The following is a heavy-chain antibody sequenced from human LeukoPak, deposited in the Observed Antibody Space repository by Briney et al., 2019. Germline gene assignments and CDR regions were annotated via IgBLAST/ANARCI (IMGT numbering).Heavy chain of an antibody. V-gene: IGHV3-48*01. D-gene: IGHD1-26*01. CDR1: GFTFSSYS. Sequence: GGSLRLSCAASGFTFSSYSMNWVRQAPGKGLEWVSYISSSSTTIYYADSVKGRFTISRDNAINSLYLQMNSLRAEDTAVYYCAREGELPFEYWGQGTLVTVSS. CDR2: ISSSSTTI. J-gene: IGHJ4*02. CDR3: AREGELPFEY.